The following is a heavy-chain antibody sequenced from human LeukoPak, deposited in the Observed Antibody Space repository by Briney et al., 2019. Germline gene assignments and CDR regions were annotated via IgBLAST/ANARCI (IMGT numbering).Heavy chain of an antibody. CDR3: ARDYSDYAFDS. CDR2: IYHSGST. D-gene: IGHD5-12*01. Sequence: SETLSLTCSVSGGSISSSTYYWGWIRQPPGQGLDWIGNIYHSGSTYYNPSLKSRVTISVDTSKNQFSLKLTSVTAADTAVYYCARDYSDYAFDSWGQGTLVTVSS. J-gene: IGHJ4*02. CDR1: GGSISSSTYY. V-gene: IGHV4-39*02.